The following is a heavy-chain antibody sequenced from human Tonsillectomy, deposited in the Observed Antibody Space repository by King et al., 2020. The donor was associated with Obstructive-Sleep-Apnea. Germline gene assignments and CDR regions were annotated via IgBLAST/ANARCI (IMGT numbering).Heavy chain of an antibody. D-gene: IGHD3-22*01. CDR1: GGSISSGDYY. J-gene: IGHJ5*02. V-gene: IGHV4-30-4*01. CDR2: IYYSGGT. Sequence: VQLQESGPGLVKPSQTLSLTCTVSGGSISSGDYYWSWIRQPPGKGLEWIGYIYYSGGTYYNPSLQSRVTISVDTSKNQFSLKLRSVTAADTAVYYCARGEYYYDSSGYHRLANWFDPWGQGTLVTVSS. CDR3: ARGEYYYDSSGYHRLANWFDP.